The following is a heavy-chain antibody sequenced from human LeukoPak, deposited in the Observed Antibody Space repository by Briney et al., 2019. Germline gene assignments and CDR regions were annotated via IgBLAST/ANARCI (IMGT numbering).Heavy chain of an antibody. J-gene: IGHJ6*02. Sequence: SVKVSCKASGYTFTSYDINWVRQATGQGLEWMGWMNPNSGNTGYAQKFQGRVTMTRNTSISTAYMELSSLRSEDTAVYYCARASSSSWYYYYYGMDVWGQGTTVTVSS. V-gene: IGHV1-8*01. CDR1: GYTFTSYD. CDR3: ARASSSSWYYYYYGMDV. D-gene: IGHD6-13*01. CDR2: MNPNSGNT.